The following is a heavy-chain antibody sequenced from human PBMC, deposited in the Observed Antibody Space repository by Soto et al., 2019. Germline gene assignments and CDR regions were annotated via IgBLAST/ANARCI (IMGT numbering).Heavy chain of an antibody. D-gene: IGHD4-4*01. CDR2: ISSRGGTI. Sequence: QVQLVESGGGLVKPGGSLRLSCAASGFTFSDYSMTWIRQAPGKGLEWVAYISSRGGTIYYADSVKGRFTISRDNAKNSLYLQMNSLRAEDTALYYCARDPSFNYVFDSWGQGTLVTVSS. CDR1: GFTFSDYS. V-gene: IGHV3-11*01. J-gene: IGHJ4*02. CDR3: ARDPSFNYVFDS.